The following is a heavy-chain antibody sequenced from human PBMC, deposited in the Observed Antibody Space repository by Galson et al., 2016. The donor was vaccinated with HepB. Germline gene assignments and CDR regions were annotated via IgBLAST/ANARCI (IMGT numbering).Heavy chain of an antibody. CDR1: GFTFNIYA. J-gene: IGHJ3*01. CDR2: ISSDENNK. CDR3: ARPTPYYYDSSGYSVAFHV. D-gene: IGHD3-22*01. V-gene: IGHV3-30-3*01. Sequence: SLRLSCAASGFTFNIYAMHWVRQAPGKGLEWVALISSDENNKFYVDSVKGRFTISRDNSQSTLFLQMNSLTLEDTAVYYCARPTPYYYDSSGYSVAFHVWGQGTMVTVSS.